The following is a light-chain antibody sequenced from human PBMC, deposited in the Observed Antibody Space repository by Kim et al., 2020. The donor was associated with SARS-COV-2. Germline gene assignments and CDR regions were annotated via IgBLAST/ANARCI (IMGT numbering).Light chain of an antibody. V-gene: IGLV3-19*01. CDR2: GKN. CDR1: SLKTYY. CDR3: NSRDNSGDHVV. Sequence: ALGQAGRITCQGDSLKTYYATWYQQKPGQAPIVVIYGKNHRPSGIPDRFSGSSSGNTASLTVTGAQAVDEADYYCNSRDNSGDHVVFGGGTKLIVL. J-gene: IGLJ2*01.